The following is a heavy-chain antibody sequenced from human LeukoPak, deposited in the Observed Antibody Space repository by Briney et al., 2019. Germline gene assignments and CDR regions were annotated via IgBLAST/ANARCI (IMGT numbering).Heavy chain of an antibody. D-gene: IGHD3-10*01. Sequence: GGSLRLSCAASGFTFSSSGMHWVRQAPGKGLEWVAVISYDGSNKYYADSVKGRFTFSRDNSKNTLYLQMNSLRAEDTAVYYCARELINHRGDSDYWGQGTLVTVSS. J-gene: IGHJ4*02. CDR1: GFTFSSSG. V-gene: IGHV3-30*03. CDR3: ARELINHRGDSDY. CDR2: ISYDGSNK.